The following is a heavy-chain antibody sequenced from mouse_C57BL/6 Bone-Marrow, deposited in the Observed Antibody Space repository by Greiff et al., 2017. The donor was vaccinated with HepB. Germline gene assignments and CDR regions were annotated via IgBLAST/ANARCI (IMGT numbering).Heavy chain of an antibody. CDR1: GYSITSGYY. D-gene: IGHD1-1*01. CDR3: ARDRLLRGFAY. CDR2: ISYDGSN. J-gene: IGHJ3*01. V-gene: IGHV3-6*01. Sequence: EVQLQQSGPGLVKPSQSLSLTCSVTGYSITSGYYWNWIRQFPGNKLECMGYISYDGSNNYNPTLKNRISITRDTSKNPFFLKLNSVTTEDTATYYCARDRLLRGFAYWGQGTLVTVSA.